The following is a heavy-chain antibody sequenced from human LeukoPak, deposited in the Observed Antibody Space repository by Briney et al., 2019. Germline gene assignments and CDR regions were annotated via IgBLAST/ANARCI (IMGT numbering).Heavy chain of an antibody. CDR2: ISYDGSDN. J-gene: IGHJ4*02. V-gene: IGHV3-30*02. CDR1: VFTFSTYG. Sequence: GGSLRLSCAASVFTFSTYGFHWVRQAPGKGLEWVAFISYDGSDNYCAASVKGRFTISRDNSKNTLYLQMNSLRPEDTAVYYCAKGRGDYDDFRLGYWGQGTLVTVSS. CDR3: AKGRGDYDDFRLGY. D-gene: IGHD4-17*01.